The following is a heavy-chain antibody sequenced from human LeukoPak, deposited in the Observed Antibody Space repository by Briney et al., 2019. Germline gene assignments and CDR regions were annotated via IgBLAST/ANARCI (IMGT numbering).Heavy chain of an antibody. CDR2: ITTGDGNT. V-gene: IGHV3-23*01. CDR3: AKDGGLWVSAHWGDS. CDR1: GFNFRDHW. D-gene: IGHD7-27*01. J-gene: IGHJ4*02. Sequence: RSGGSLRLSCAVSGFNFRDHWMDWVRQAPGKGLKWVSTITTGDGNTYYADSVKGRFTVSRDDSKNTLYLQMNSLRAEDTAVYYCAKDGGLWVSAHWGDSWGRGTLVTVSS.